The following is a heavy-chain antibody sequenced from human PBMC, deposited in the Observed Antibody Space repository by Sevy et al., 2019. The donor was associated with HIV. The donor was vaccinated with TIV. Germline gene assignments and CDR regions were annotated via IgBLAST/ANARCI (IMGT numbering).Heavy chain of an antibody. V-gene: IGHV1-8*01. CDR1: RYTFTDYN. CDR2: INPNSGNS. D-gene: IGHD6-25*01. CDR3: AGEVGYIGAYFDY. Sequence: ASVKVSCKASRYTFTDYNINWVRQAPGQGLEWMGWINPNSGNSGVAQKFRGRVTLTRDTSKSTAYMEVNGLRSDDTAVYFCAGEVGYIGAYFDYWGQGTRVTVSS. J-gene: IGHJ4*02.